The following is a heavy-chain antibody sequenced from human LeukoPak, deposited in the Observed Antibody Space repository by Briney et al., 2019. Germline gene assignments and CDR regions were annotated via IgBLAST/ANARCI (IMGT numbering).Heavy chain of an antibody. V-gene: IGHV4-38-2*02. J-gene: IGHJ4*02. CDR1: GYSIGSGYY. CDR3: ARLNVEMATILDY. CDR2: IYHSGST. D-gene: IGHD5-24*01. Sequence: SETLSLTCTVSGYSIGSGYYWAWIRQPPGKGLEWIGSIYHSGSTYYNPSLKSRDTISVDTSKNQFSLKLSSVTAADTAVYYCARLNVEMATILDYWGQGTLVTVSS.